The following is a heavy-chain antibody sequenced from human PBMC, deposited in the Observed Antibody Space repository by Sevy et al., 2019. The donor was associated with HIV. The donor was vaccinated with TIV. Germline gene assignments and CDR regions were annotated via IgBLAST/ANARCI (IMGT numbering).Heavy chain of an antibody. Sequence: SETLSLTCTVSGGSISSYYWSWIRQPPGKGLEWIGYIYYSGSTNYNPSLKSRVTISVDTSKNQFSLKLSSVTAVDTAVYYCARLGYGGNSRGWFDPWGQGTLVTVSS. CDR2: IYYSGST. V-gene: IGHV4-59*13. CDR1: GGSISSYY. D-gene: IGHD5-12*01. J-gene: IGHJ5*02. CDR3: ARLGYGGNSRGWFDP.